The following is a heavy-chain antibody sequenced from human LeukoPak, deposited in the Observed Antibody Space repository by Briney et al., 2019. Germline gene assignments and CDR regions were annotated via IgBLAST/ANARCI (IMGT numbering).Heavy chain of an antibody. CDR1: GFTFSSYA. D-gene: IGHD1-26*01. CDR2: ISGSGGST. V-gene: IGHV3-23*01. CDR3: VKSWGSTRPYYNYMAV. Sequence: AGGSLRLSCAASGFTFSSYAMSWVRQAPGKGLEWVSAISGSGGSTYYADSVKGRFTISRDNSKNTLFLQMNSLRAEDTAVYYCVKSWGSTRPYYNYMAVWGKGNSVTVSS. J-gene: IGHJ6*03.